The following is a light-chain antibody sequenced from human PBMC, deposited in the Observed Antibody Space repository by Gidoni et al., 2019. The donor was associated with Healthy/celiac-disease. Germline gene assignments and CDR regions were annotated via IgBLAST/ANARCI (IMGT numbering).Light chain of an antibody. CDR1: QDIRNY. Sequence: DIQMTQSPSSLSASVGDRVTITCQASQDIRNYLNWYQQKPGKAPKPLIYDASNLETGVPSRFSGSGSGTDFTFTISSLQPEDIATYYCQQYDNLPFTFGPGTKVDIK. J-gene: IGKJ3*01. V-gene: IGKV1-33*01. CDR3: QQYDNLPFT. CDR2: DAS.